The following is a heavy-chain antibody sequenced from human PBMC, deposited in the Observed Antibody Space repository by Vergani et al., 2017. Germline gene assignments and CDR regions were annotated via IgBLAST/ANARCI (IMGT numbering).Heavy chain of an antibody. Sequence: QVQLQESGPGLVKPSETLSLTCTVSGGSISSYYWSWIRQPPGKGLEWIGYIYYSGSTNYNPSLKSRVTISVDTSKNQFSLKLSSVTAADTAVYYCARGDPYDCWSGYQPYYYYYMDVWGKGTTVTVSS. D-gene: IGHD3-3*01. CDR1: GGSISSYY. J-gene: IGHJ6*03. CDR2: IYYSGST. CDR3: ARGDPYDCWSGYQPYYYYYMDV. V-gene: IGHV4-59*01.